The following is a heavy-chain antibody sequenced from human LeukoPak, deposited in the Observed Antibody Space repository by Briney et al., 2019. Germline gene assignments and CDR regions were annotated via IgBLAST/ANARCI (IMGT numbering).Heavy chain of an antibody. CDR3: ARVTYGGNSLVDY. D-gene: IGHD4-23*01. J-gene: IGHJ4*02. CDR1: GGSISSSNW. V-gene: IGHV4-4*02. Sequence: SGTLSLTCAVSGGSISSSNWWSWVHQPPGKGLEWIGEIYHSGSTNYNPSLKSRITISVDKSKNQFSLKLSSVTAADTAVYYCARVTYGGNSLVDYWGQGTLVTVSS. CDR2: IYHSGST.